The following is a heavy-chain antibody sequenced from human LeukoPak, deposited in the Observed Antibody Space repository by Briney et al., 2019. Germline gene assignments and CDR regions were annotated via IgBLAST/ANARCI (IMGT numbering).Heavy chain of an antibody. V-gene: IGHV3-7*01. CDR2: IKKDGSEE. CDR3: ARSNPNKNALDL. Sequence: GGSLRLSCAASGFTLNSYLMSWFRQAPGGGLEWVANIKKDGSEENYLDSVKGRFTVSRDNAKNSLNLQMNSLRGEDTAVYYCARSNPNKNALDLWGQGTMVTISS. J-gene: IGHJ3*01. CDR1: GFTLNSYL. D-gene: IGHD1-14*01.